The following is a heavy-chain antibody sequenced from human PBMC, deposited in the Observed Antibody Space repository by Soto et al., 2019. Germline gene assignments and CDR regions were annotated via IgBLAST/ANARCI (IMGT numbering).Heavy chain of an antibody. D-gene: IGHD2-21*02. V-gene: IGHV4-59*01. Sequence: SETLSLTCTVSGGSISSYYWIWIRQPPGKGLEWIGYIYYSGSTNYNPSLKSRVTISVDTSKNQFSLKLSSVTAADTAVYYCAREGDWRYFDHWGQGTLVTVSS. CDR3: AREGDWRYFDH. CDR1: GGSISSYY. J-gene: IGHJ4*02. CDR2: IYYSGST.